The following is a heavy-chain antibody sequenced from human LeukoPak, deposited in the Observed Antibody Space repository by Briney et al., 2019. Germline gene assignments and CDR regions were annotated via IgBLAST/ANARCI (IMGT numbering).Heavy chain of an antibody. D-gene: IGHD4-17*01. CDR3: ARGEVTTDFYYYGMDV. V-gene: IGHV1-46*01. J-gene: IGHJ6*02. CDR2: INPSGGST. Sequence: ASVKVSCKASGYTFTSYYMHWVRQAPGQGLEWMGIINPSGGSTSYAQKFQGRVTMTRDTSTSTVYMELSSLRSEDTAVYYCARGEVTTDFYYYGMDVWGQGTTVTVSS. CDR1: GYTFTSYY.